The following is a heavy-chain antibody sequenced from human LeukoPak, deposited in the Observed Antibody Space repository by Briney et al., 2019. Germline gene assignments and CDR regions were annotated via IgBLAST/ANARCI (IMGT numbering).Heavy chain of an antibody. Sequence: ASVKVSCKASGGTFSSYAISWVRQAPGQGLEWMGGIIPIFGTANYAQKFQGRVTITADESTSTAYMELSSLRSEDTAVYYCARGSDCSSTSCYLFGAFDIRGQGTMVTVSS. CDR1: GGTFSSYA. CDR2: IIPIFGTA. V-gene: IGHV1-69*13. CDR3: ARGSDCSSTSCYLFGAFDI. J-gene: IGHJ3*02. D-gene: IGHD2-2*01.